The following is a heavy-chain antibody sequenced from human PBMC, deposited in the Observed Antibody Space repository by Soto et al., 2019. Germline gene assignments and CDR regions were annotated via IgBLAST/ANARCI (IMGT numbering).Heavy chain of an antibody. J-gene: IGHJ4*02. CDR3: ATAPGYWGSAPLDY. Sequence: EVQLVESGGGLVQPGGSLRLSCEVSGLTFNDAWMNWVRQAPGKGLEWVGRIKSQTDGGTTDYASPFRGRFTISRDDSKNTLYLQMNSLIIEDTAVYYCATAPGYWGSAPLDYWGQGTLVTVSS. D-gene: IGHD7-27*01. CDR1: GLTFNDAW. CDR2: IKSQTDGGTT. V-gene: IGHV3-15*07.